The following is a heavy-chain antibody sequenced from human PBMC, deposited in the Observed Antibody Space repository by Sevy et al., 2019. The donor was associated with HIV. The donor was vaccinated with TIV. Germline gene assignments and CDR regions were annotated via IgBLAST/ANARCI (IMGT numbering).Heavy chain of an antibody. V-gene: IGHV3-23*01. D-gene: IGHD3-22*01. J-gene: IGHJ2*01. CDR1: GFTFSSYA. Sequence: GSLRLSCSASGFTFSSYAISWVRQAPGKGLEWVSAISGSGGSTYYADSVKGRFTISRDNSKNTLYLQMNSLRAEDTAVYYCAKDGYYDSSGYYWNWYFDLWGRGTLVTVSS. CDR2: ISGSGGST. CDR3: AKDGYYDSSGYYWNWYFDL.